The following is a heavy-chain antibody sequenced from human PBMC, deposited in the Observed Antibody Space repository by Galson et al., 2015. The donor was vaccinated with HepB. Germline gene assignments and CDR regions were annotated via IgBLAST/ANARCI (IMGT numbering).Heavy chain of an antibody. J-gene: IGHJ4*02. CDR2: TYYRSKWYN. CDR3: ARVTDASALYYFDY. V-gene: IGHV6-1*01. D-gene: IGHD1-20*01. Sequence: AISGDSVSSNSAAWNWIRQSPSRGLEWLGRTYYRSKWYNDYAVSVKSRITINPDTSKNQFSLQLNSVTPEDTAVYYCARVTDASALYYFDYWGQGTLVTVSS. CDR1: GDSVSSNSAA.